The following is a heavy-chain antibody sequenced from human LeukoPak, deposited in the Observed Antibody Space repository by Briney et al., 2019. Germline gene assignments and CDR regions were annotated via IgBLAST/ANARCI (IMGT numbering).Heavy chain of an antibody. V-gene: IGHV3-33*01. CDR3: ARESRPHAPGIAAPFDY. D-gene: IGHD6-13*01. Sequence: PGGSLRLSCAASGFTFSSYGMHWVRQAPGKGLEWVAVIWYDGSNKYYADSVKGRFTISRDNSKNTLYLQMNSLRAEDTAVYYCARESRPHAPGIAAPFDYWGQGTLVTVSS. CDR1: GFTFSSYG. CDR2: IWYDGSNK. J-gene: IGHJ4*02.